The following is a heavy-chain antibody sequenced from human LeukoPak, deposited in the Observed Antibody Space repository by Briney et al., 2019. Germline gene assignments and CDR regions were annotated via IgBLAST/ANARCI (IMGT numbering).Heavy chain of an antibody. CDR1: GFTFGIYA. CDR3: AKEVGPHVITIFGVEYYYYYMDV. Sequence: GGSLRLSCAASGFTFGIYAMSWVRQAPGKGLEWVSAFSGSGGSTYYADSVKGRFTISRDNSKNTLSLQMNSLRAEDTAVYYCAKEVGPHVITIFGVEYYYYYMDVWGKGTTVTVSS. J-gene: IGHJ6*03. V-gene: IGHV3-23*01. D-gene: IGHD3-3*01. CDR2: FSGSGGST.